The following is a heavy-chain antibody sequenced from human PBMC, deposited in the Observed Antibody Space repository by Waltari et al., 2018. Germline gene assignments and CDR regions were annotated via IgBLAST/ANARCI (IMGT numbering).Heavy chain of an antibody. J-gene: IGHJ6*03. D-gene: IGHD3-22*01. V-gene: IGHV4-59*01. CDR1: GGSISSYY. Sequence: QVQLQESGPGLVKPSETLSLTCTVSGGSISSYYWSWIRQPPGKGLEWIGYIYYSGSTNYNPSLKSRVTISVDTSKNQFSLKLSSVTAADTAVYYCARVTGSSGYYYYYYYMDVWGKGTTVTVSS. CDR3: ARVTGSSGYYYYYYYMDV. CDR2: IYYSGST.